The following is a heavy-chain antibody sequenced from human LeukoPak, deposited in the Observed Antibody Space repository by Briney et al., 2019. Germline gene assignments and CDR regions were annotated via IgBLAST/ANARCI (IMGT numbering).Heavy chain of an antibody. D-gene: IGHD6-19*01. Sequence: SVKVSCKASGYTFTSYGISWVRQAPGQGLEWMGGIIPIFGTANYAQKFQGRVTITTDESTSTAYMELSSLRSEDTAVYYCARDRSSGWALTDAFDIWGQGTMVTVSS. CDR1: GYTFTSYG. CDR2: IIPIFGTA. J-gene: IGHJ3*02. V-gene: IGHV1-69*05. CDR3: ARDRSSGWALTDAFDI.